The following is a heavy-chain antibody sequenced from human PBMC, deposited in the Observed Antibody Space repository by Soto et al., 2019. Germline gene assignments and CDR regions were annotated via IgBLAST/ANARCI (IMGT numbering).Heavy chain of an antibody. V-gene: IGHV1-18*01. D-gene: IGHD6-13*01. Sequence: ASVKVSCKASGYTFTSYGISWVRQAPGQGLEWMGWISAYNGNTKYAQKLQGRVTLTTDTSTSTAYMELRSLRSDDTAVYYCARESRSWYGSIWDYWGQGTLVTVSS. CDR3: ARESRSWYGSIWDY. CDR1: GYTFTSYG. J-gene: IGHJ4*02. CDR2: ISAYNGNT.